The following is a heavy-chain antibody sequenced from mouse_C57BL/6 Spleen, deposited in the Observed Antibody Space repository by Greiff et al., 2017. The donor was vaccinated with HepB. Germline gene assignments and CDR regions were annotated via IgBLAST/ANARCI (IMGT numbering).Heavy chain of an antibody. Sequence: QVQLQQPGAELVMPGASVKLSCKASGYTFTSYWMHWVKPRPGQGLEWIGEIDPSDSYTNYNQKFKGKSTLTVDKSSSTAYMRLSSLTSEDSAVYYCARGGNLYYAMDYWGQGTSVTVAS. CDR2: IDPSDSYT. D-gene: IGHD2-1*01. V-gene: IGHV1-69*01. CDR1: GYTFTSYW. CDR3: ARGGNLYYAMDY. J-gene: IGHJ4*01.